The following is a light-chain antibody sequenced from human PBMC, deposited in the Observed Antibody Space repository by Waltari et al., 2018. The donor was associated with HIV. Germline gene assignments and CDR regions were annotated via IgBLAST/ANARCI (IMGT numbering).Light chain of an antibody. V-gene: IGLV2-14*03. J-gene: IGLJ1*01. CDR3: SSYTSSSPYA. Sequence: QSALTQPASVSGSPGQSITISCTGTSSDVGGYNYVSWYQQHPGKAPKLMIYDVSNRPSGVSNRFSGSKSGNTASLTISWLQAEDEADYYCSSYTSSSPYAFGTGTKVTVL. CDR2: DVS. CDR1: SSDVGGYNY.